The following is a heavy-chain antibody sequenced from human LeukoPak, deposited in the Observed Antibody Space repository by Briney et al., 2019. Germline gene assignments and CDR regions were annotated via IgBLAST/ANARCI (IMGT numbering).Heavy chain of an antibody. CDR2: MSPNSGNT. D-gene: IGHD3-22*01. Sequence: ASVKVSCKASRYTFSNYDINWVRQATGQGLEWMGWMSPNSGNTGYAQKFQGRVTMTRNTSISTAYMELSSLRSEDTAVYYCARDGFRYYDSSGYSAYNWFDPWGQGTLVTVSS. CDR1: RYTFSNYD. J-gene: IGHJ5*02. CDR3: ARDGFRYYDSSGYSAYNWFDP. V-gene: IGHV1-8*01.